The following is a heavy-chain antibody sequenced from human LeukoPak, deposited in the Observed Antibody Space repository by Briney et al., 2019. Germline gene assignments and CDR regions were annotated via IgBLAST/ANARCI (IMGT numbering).Heavy chain of an antibody. D-gene: IGHD4-17*01. V-gene: IGHV3-49*04. Sequence: GRSLRLSCTASGFTFGDYAMSWVRQAPGKGLEWVGFIRSKAYGGTTEYAASVKGRFTISRDDSKTIAYLQMNSLKTEDTAVYYYTRDVTVTFDDWGQGTLVTVSS. CDR3: TRDVTVTFDD. J-gene: IGHJ4*02. CDR2: IRSKAYGGTT. CDR1: GFTFGDYA.